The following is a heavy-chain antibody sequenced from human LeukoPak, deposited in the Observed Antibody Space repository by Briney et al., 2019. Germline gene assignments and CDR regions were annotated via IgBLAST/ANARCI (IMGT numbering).Heavy chain of an antibody. V-gene: IGHV1-2*02. J-gene: IGHJ3*02. CDR2: INPNSGGT. CDR1: GYTFTGYY. D-gene: IGHD3-16*01. Sequence: ASVKVSCKASGYTFTGYYMHWVRQAPGQGLEWMGWINPNSGGTNYAQKFQGRVTMTRDTSISTAYMELSRLRSDDTAVYYCARDSGPHYDYVWGSYSSGSDNAFDIWGQGTMVTVSS. CDR3: ARDSGPHYDYVWGSYSSGSDNAFDI.